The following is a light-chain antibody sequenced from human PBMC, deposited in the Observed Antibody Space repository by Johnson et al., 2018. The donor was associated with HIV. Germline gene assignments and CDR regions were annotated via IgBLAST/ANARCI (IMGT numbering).Light chain of an antibody. J-gene: IGLJ1*01. CDR3: GTWDSRLSAHYS. Sequence: QSVLSQPPSVSAATGQKVTISCSGSSSNIGNNYVSWYQQLPGTAPKLLIYDNNKRPSGIPDRFSASKSGTSATLGITGLQTGDEADYYCGTWDSRLSAHYSFGTGTKVTVL. CDR2: DNN. CDR1: SSNIGNNY. V-gene: IGLV1-51*01.